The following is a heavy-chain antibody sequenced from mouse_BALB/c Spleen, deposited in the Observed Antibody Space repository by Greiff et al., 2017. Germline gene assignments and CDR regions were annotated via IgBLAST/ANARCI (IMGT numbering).Heavy chain of an antibody. Sequence: VQLQESGAELMKPGASVKISCKATGYTFSSYWIEWVKQRPGHGLEWIGEILPGSGSTNYNEKFKGKATFTADTSSNTAYMQLSSLTSEDSAVYYCARSMGRMSTTIWYAMDYWGQGTSVTVSA. CDR1: GYTFSSYW. CDR3: ARSMGRMSTTIWYAMDY. J-gene: IGHJ4*01. D-gene: IGHD2-4*01. V-gene: IGHV1-9*01. CDR2: ILPGSGST.